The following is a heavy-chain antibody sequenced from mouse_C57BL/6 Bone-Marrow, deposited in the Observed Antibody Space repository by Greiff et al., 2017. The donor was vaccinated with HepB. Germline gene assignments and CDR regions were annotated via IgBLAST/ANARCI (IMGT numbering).Heavy chain of an antibody. CDR1: GFSFNTYA. Sequence: EVKLVESGGGLVQPKGSLKLSCAASGFSFNTYAMNWVRQAPGKGLEWVARIRSKSNNYATYYADSVKDRFTISRDDSESMLYLQMNNLKTEDTAMYYCVLLYGWFAYWGQGTLVTVSA. CDR2: IRSKSNNYAT. D-gene: IGHD1-1*01. V-gene: IGHV10-1*01. J-gene: IGHJ3*01. CDR3: VLLYGWFAY.